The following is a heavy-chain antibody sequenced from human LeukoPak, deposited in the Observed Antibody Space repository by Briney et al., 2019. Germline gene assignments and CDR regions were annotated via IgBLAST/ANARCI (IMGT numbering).Heavy chain of an antibody. CDR2: ISAYNGNT. CDR1: GYTFTSYG. V-gene: IGHV1-18*01. CDR3: ATADYYYDSSGYNFDY. D-gene: IGHD3-22*01. J-gene: IGHJ4*02. Sequence: ASVKVSCKASGYTFTSYGISWVRQAPGQGLEWMGWISAYNGNTNYAQKLQGRVTMTTDTSTSTVYMELRSLRSDDTAVYYCATADYYYDSSGYNFDYWGQGTLVTVSS.